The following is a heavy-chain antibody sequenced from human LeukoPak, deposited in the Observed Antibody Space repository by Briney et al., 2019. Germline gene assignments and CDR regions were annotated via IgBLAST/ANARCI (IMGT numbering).Heavy chain of an antibody. V-gene: IGHV4-59*01. CDR1: GGSISGYY. J-gene: IGHJ4*02. D-gene: IGHD2-21*02. CDR2: IYYSGST. CDR3: ARAAVVVTAIAFDY. Sequence: KTSETLSLTCTVSGGSISGYYWSWIRQPPGKGLEWIGYIYYSGSTNYNPSLKSRVTISVDTSKNQFSLKLSSVTAADTAVYYCARAAVVVTAIAFDYWGQGTLVTVSS.